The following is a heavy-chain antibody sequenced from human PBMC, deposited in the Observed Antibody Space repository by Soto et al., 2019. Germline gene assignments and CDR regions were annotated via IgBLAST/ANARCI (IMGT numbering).Heavy chain of an antibody. CDR3: ARAQRPVPALNAFDP. J-gene: IGHJ5*02. Sequence: GASVKVSCKASGGTFSSYAISWVRQAPGQGLEWMGGIIPIFGTANYAQKFQGRVTITADKSTSTAYMELSSLRSEDTAVYYCARAQRPVPALNAFDPWGQGTLVTVSS. CDR2: IIPIFGTA. V-gene: IGHV1-69*06. CDR1: GGTFSSYA. D-gene: IGHD2-2*01.